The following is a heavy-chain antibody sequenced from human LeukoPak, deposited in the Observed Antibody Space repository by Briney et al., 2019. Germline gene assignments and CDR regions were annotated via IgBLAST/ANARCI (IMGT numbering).Heavy chain of an antibody. Sequence: PGGSLRLSCAASGFTFSSYSMKWVRQAPGKGLEWVSAISGSGGTRYYADSVKGWFTISRDNSKNTLYLQMNSLRAEDTALYYCAKDKRGVDTPMISHVDDYWGQGTLVTVSS. CDR3: AKDKRGVDTPMISHVDDY. CDR1: GFTFSSYS. V-gene: IGHV3-23*01. J-gene: IGHJ4*02. CDR2: ISGSGGTR. D-gene: IGHD5-18*01.